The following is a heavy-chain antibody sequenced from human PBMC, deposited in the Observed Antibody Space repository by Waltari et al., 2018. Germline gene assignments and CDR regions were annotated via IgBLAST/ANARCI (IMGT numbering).Heavy chain of an antibody. V-gene: IGHV4-59*01. Sequence: QVQLVQSGAEVKKPGASVKVSCKASGYTFTSYGISWIRQPPGKGLEWIGYIYYSGSTNYNPSLKSRVTISEDTSKNQFSLKLSSVTAADTAVYYCARDRTYSSSSGPNFDYWGQGTLVTVSS. D-gene: IGHD6-6*01. CDR1: GYTFTSYG. J-gene: IGHJ4*02. CDR3: ARDRTYSSSSGPNFDY. CDR2: IYYSGST.